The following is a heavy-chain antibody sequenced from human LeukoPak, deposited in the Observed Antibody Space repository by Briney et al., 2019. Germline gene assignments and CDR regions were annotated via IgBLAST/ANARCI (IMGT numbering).Heavy chain of an antibody. CDR1: GGTFSSFA. V-gene: IGHV1-69*01. CDR2: IIPIFRTA. Sequence: GSSVKVSCKASGGTFSSFAISWVRQAPGQGLEWMGGIIPIFRTADYAQKFKGRVTITSDESTSTAYMELSSLRSEDTAIYYCAREPAYCSSTSCHRPDDAFDIWGQGTLVNVSS. CDR3: AREPAYCSSTSCHRPDDAFDI. D-gene: IGHD2-2*02. J-gene: IGHJ3*02.